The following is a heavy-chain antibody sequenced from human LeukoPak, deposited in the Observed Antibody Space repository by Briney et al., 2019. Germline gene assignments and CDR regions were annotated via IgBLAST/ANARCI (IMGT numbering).Heavy chain of an antibody. CDR3: ARASLYGDYNWFDP. D-gene: IGHD4-17*01. V-gene: IGHV3-66*01. CDR1: GFTVSSNY. Sequence: GGSLRLSCAASGFTVSSNYMSWVRQAPGKGLEWGSVIYSGGSTYYADSVKGRFTISRDNSMNTLYLQMNSLRAEDTAVYYCARASLYGDYNWFDPWGQGTLVTVSS. J-gene: IGHJ5*02. CDR2: IYSGGST.